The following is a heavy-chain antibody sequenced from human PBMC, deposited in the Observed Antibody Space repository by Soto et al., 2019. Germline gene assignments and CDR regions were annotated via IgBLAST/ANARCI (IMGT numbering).Heavy chain of an antibody. CDR1: GGSFSENY. CDR3: ARAFGGRYCSSTSCYKWSSP. CDR2: INPGGRS. Sequence: SETLSLTCSVYGGSFSENYWSWIRQSPGKGLEWIGEINPGGRSNYNPSLKSRVIVSVDTSKNQISLKLRSVTAADTAVYYCARAFGGRYCSSTSCYKWSSPWGQGTLVTVSS. J-gene: IGHJ5*02. D-gene: IGHD2-2*02. V-gene: IGHV4-34*01.